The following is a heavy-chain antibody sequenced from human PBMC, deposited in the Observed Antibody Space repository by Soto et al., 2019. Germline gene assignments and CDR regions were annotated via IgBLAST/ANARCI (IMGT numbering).Heavy chain of an antibody. CDR2: INPSGGST. CDR3: AREGYRITMIVVVTPGYYGMDV. CDR1: GYTFTSYC. D-gene: IGHD3-22*01. Sequence: ASVKVSCKASGYTFTSYCMHWVRQAPGQGLEWMGIINPSGGSTSYAQKFQGRVTMTRDTSTSTVYMELSSLRSEDTAVYYCAREGYRITMIVVVTPGYYGMDVWGQGTTVTVSS. V-gene: IGHV1-46*01. J-gene: IGHJ6*02.